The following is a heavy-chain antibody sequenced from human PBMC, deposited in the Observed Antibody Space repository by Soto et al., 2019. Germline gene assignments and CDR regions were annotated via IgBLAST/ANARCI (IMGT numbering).Heavy chain of an antibody. V-gene: IGHV3-53*01. Sequence: EVQLVESGGGLTQPGGSLRLSCVVSGFIVSRSHMMWVRQAPGKGLEGVSVIYNHDQINYVDPVKGRFTIARDNSKNTIYLQMNSLKVEDTAVYYCVRVTGAERHWGQGALVTVSS. J-gene: IGHJ4*02. CDR2: IYNHDQI. CDR1: GFIVSRSH. CDR3: VRVTGAERH. D-gene: IGHD7-27*01.